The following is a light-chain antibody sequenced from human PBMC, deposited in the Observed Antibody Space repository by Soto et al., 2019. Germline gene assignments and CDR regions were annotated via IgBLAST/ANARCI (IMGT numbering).Light chain of an antibody. CDR3: QQRSNWPLT. Sequence: EIVLTQSPATMSLSPGERATLSCRASQSVSSYLAWCQQKPGQAPRLLMSDASNRATGIPARFSGSGSGTDCTLTISCLVPEDFAVYYCQQRSNWPLTFGGGTKVEIK. V-gene: IGKV3-11*01. CDR2: DAS. J-gene: IGKJ4*01. CDR1: QSVSSY.